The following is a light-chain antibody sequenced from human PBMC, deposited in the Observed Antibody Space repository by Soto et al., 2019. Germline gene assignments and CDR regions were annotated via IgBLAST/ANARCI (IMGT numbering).Light chain of an antibody. J-gene: IGLJ1*01. V-gene: IGLV2-14*01. CDR3: CSYSGGSALYV. CDR2: EVS. CDR1: TSDIGSYNF. Sequence: QSALTQPAFVSGSPGQSITISCTGSTSDIGSYNFVSWYQHHPGEAPKLLIFEVSNRPSGVSTRFSGSKSANTASLTISGLQAVDEADYYCCSYSGGSALYVFGTGTKLTVL.